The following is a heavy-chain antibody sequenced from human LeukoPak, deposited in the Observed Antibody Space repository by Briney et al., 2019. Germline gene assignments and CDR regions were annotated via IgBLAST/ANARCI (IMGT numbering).Heavy chain of an antibody. Sequence: ASVKVSCKASGYTFISYYLHWVRQAPGQGLEWMGIISPSGGSTSYAQKFQGRVTMTRDTSTSTVYMELNSLRSEDTAVYYCARAYYDFWSGHLYYFDYWGQGTLVTVSS. CDR2: ISPSGGST. V-gene: IGHV1-46*01. D-gene: IGHD3-3*01. J-gene: IGHJ4*02. CDR3: ARAYYDFWSGHLYYFDY. CDR1: GYTFISYY.